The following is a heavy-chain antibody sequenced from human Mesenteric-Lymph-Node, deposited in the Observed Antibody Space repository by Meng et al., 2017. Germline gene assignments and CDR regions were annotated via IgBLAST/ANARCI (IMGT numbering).Heavy chain of an antibody. J-gene: IGHJ3*02. CDR2: IYTSGST. Sequence: SETLSLTCTVPGGSISSGSYYWSWIRQPAGKGLEWIGRIYTSGSTNYNPSLKSRVTISVDTSKNQFSLKLSSVTAADTAVYYCARARSIVVVTATKPPSDAFDIWGQGTMVTVSS. V-gene: IGHV4-61*02. D-gene: IGHD2-21*02. CDR1: GGSISSGSYY. CDR3: ARARSIVVVTATKPPSDAFDI.